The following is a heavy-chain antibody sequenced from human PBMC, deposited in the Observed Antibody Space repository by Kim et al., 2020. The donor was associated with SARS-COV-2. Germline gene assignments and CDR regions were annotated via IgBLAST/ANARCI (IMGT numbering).Heavy chain of an antibody. Sequence: ASVKVSCKASGYTFTTYGFTWVRQAPGQGLEWMGWISVYNGYTKYAQKFQGRVTMTTDTSTSTAYLEVRSLRSDDTAMYYCARVKPGIAVAGYWGQGTLVTVSS. CDR1: GYTFTTYG. CDR3: ARVKPGIAVAGY. J-gene: IGHJ4*02. D-gene: IGHD6-19*01. V-gene: IGHV1-18*01. CDR2: ISVYNGYT.